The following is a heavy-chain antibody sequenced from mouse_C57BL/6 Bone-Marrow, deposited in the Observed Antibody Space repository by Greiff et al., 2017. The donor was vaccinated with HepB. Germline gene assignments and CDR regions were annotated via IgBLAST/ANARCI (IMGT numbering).Heavy chain of an antibody. D-gene: IGHD3-2*02. CDR1: GFSLTSYG. J-gene: IGHJ4*01. V-gene: IGHV2-5*01. Sequence: VQLQQSGPGLVQPSQSLSITCTVSGFSLTSYGVHWVRQSPGKGLEGLGVIWRGGSTDYNAAFKSRLSITKDNSKSKVFFKMNSLQADDTAIYYCAKKGGSGPYYYAMDYWGQGTSVTVSS. CDR3: AKKGGSGPYYYAMDY. CDR2: IWRGGST.